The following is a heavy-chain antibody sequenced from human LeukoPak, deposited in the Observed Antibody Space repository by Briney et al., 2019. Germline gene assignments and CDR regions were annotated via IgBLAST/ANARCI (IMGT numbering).Heavy chain of an antibody. CDR1: GGSISTYN. Sequence: SETLSLTCTVSGGSISTYNWSWIRQPAGRGLEWIGRIYASGSTNYNPSLKSRVTMSVDTSKTQFSLRLSSVTAADTAVYYCARNPYTSSNFDFWGQGTLVTVSS. CDR2: IYASGST. D-gene: IGHD6-6*01. J-gene: IGHJ4*02. CDR3: ARNPYTSSNFDF. V-gene: IGHV4-4*07.